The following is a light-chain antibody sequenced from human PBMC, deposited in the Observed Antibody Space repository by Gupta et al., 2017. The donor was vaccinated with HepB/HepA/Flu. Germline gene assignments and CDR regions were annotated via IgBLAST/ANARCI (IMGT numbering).Light chain of an antibody. CDR1: SSDVGGYNY. CDR2: DVS. Sequence: SALTQPASVSGSPGPSITISCPGTSSDVGGYNYVSWYQQHPGKAPKLMIYDVSNRPSGVSNRFSGSKSGNTAALTISGLQAEDEADYYCSSYTSSSTNVVFGGGTKLTVL. J-gene: IGLJ2*01. V-gene: IGLV2-14*03. CDR3: SSYTSSSTNVV.